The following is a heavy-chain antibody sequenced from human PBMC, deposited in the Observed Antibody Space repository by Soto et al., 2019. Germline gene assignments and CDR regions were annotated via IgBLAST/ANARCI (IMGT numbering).Heavy chain of an antibody. D-gene: IGHD5-12*01. CDR1: GFTFISYA. CDR2: INSDGSST. Sequence: GGSLILSGAGSGFTFISYAMIWVRRAPGKGLVCVSRINSDGSSTMYADSVKGRFTISRDNAKNTLYLQMNSLRVEDTAVYYCARDKSGPADYWGQGTLVTVSS. V-gene: IGHV3-74*03. CDR3: ARDKSGPADY. J-gene: IGHJ4*02.